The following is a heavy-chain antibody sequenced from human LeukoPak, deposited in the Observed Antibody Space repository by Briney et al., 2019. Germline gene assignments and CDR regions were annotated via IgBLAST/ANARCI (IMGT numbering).Heavy chain of an antibody. J-gene: IGHJ5*01. CDR2: ISYDGSNK. D-gene: IGHD3-3*01. CDR1: GFTVSSNY. V-gene: IGHV3-30*18. CDR3: AKDGGIYDFPFDS. Sequence: PGGSLRLSCAASGFTVSSNYMSWVRQAPGKGLEWVAVISYDGSNKYYADSVKGRFTISRDISRKTVYLQMNSLRAEDTAVYYCAKDGGIYDFPFDSWGQGTLVTVSS.